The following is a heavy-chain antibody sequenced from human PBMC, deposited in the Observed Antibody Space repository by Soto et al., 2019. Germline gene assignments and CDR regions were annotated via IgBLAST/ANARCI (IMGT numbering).Heavy chain of an antibody. CDR2: IYYSGST. D-gene: IGHD3-22*01. V-gene: IGHV4-30-4*01. CDR1: CGSIISVDYY. CDR3: GSYYDSSGFDY. J-gene: IGHJ4*02. Sequence: PSQTLSLTYTVSCGSIISVDYYWSWIRQPPGKGLEWIGYIYYSGSTYYNPSLKSRVTISVDTSKSQFSLKLSSVTAADTAVYYCGSYYDSSGFDYWGQGTLVTVSS.